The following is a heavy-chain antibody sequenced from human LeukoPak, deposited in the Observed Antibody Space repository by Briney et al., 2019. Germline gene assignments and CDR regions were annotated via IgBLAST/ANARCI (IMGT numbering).Heavy chain of an antibody. D-gene: IGHD3-22*01. V-gene: IGHV3-23*01. CDR2: ITGSGGST. CDR1: GFTFSSYA. J-gene: IGHJ6*02. Sequence: GGSLRLSCVASGFTFSSYAMSWVRQAPGKGLEWVSVITGSGGSTYYADSVKGRFTISRDNSKNTLYLQMNSLRAEDTAVYYCANYRDRDYYYYGMDVWGQGTTVTVSS. CDR3: ANYRDRDYYYYGMDV.